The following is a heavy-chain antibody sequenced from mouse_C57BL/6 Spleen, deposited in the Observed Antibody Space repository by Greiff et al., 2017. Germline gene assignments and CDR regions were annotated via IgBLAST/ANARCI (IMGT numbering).Heavy chain of an antibody. J-gene: IGHJ2*01. CDR2: INPNNGGT. Sequence: EVQLQQSGPELVKPGASVKISCKASGYTFTDYYMNWVKQSHGKSLEWIGDINPNNGGTSYNQKFKGKATLTVDKSSSTAYMELRSLTSEDSAVYYCAREGEYYLDYWGQGTTLTVSS. V-gene: IGHV1-26*01. CDR1: GYTFTDYY. CDR3: AREGEYYLDY.